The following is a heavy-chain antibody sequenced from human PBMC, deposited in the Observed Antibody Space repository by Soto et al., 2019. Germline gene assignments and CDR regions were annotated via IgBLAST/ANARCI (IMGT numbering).Heavy chain of an antibody. CDR3: ARWGVSVAQCKILWFGECPYYYYGMDV. D-gene: IGHD3-10*01. CDR1: GYTFTGYY. Sequence: ASVKVSCKASGYTFTGYYMHWVRQAPGQGLEWMGWINPNSGGTNYSQKFQGRVTMTRDTSASTAYMELSSLRSEDTAVYYCARWGVSVAQCKILWFGECPYYYYGMDVWGQGTTVTVSS. CDR2: INPNSGGT. J-gene: IGHJ6*02. V-gene: IGHV1-2*02.